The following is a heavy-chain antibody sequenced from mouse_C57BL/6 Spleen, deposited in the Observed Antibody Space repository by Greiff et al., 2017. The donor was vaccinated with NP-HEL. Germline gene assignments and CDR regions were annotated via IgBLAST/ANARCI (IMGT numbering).Heavy chain of an antibody. J-gene: IGHJ4*01. CDR2: IDPETGGT. Sequence: QVQLKQSGAELVRPGASVTLSCKASGYTFTDYEMHWVKQTPVHGLEWIGAIDPETGGTAYNQKFKGKAILTADKSSSTAYMELRSLTSEDSAVYYCTRWGGYAMDYWGQGTSVTVSS. CDR1: GYTFTDYE. CDR3: TRWGGYAMDY. V-gene: IGHV1-15*01.